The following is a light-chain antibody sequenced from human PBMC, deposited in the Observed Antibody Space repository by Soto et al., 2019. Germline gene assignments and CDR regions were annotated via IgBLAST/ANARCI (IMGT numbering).Light chain of an antibody. CDR1: QTIDTY. Sequence: IPLTQSPSSLSASVGDTVTISCRASQTIDTYLAWYQQYPGRAPKLLIYLASTLQSGVPSRFSGSGSGTDFNLTISSLQPEDFATYYCQQLDSNPPWTFGQGTRVEIK. V-gene: IGKV1-9*01. J-gene: IGKJ1*01. CDR3: QQLDSNPPWT. CDR2: LAS.